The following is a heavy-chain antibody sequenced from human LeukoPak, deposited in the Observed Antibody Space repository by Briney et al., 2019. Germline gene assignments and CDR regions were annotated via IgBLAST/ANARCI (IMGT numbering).Heavy chain of an antibody. Sequence: SETLSLTCTVSGGSISYYYGSWIRQPPGKGLEWIGYIYYTGSTNYNPSLKSRVTISLDTSKNQFSLRLSSVTAADTAVYYCARQRDSSGWFAFDIWGQETMVTVSS. D-gene: IGHD6-19*01. CDR1: GGSISYYY. J-gene: IGHJ3*02. V-gene: IGHV4-59*08. CDR3: ARQRDSSGWFAFDI. CDR2: IYYTGST.